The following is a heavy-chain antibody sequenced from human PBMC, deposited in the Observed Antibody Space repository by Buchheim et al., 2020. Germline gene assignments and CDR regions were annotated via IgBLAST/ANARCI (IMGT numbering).Heavy chain of an antibody. V-gene: IGHV4-59*12. CDR2: IYHSGST. CDR1: GGSISSYY. D-gene: IGHD5-18*01. CDR3: ASVPYSYGYELDY. J-gene: IGHJ4*02. Sequence: QVQLQESGPGLVKPSETLSLTCTVSGGSISSYYWSWIRQPPGKGLEWIGYIYHSGSTYYNPSLKSRVTISVDRSKNQFSLKLSSVTAADTAVYYCASVPYSYGYELDYWGQGTL.